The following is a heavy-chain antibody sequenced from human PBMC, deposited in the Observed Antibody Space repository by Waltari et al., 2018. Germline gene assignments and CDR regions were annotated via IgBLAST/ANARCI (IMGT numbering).Heavy chain of an antibody. CDR2: ISGSXVST. V-gene: IGHV3-23*01. CDR1: GFTFSRYP. J-gene: IGHJ4*02. Sequence: EVXLLXSGGGLVQPGGSXRLSCAASGFTFSRYPMRGVRQAPGKGXEWVSXISGSXVSTYXPDSVKGRFTXSRDNSKNTLYLQMNSLXADDTAVYXCAKHXTWEIEVVILDXWGQGTLVTVSS. D-gene: IGHD3-22*01. CDR3: AKHXTWEIEVVILDX.